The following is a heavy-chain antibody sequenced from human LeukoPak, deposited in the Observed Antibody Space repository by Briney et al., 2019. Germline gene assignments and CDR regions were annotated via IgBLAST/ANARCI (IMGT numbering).Heavy chain of an antibody. CDR3: AREYYDILTGYSRRYYYMDV. J-gene: IGHJ6*03. V-gene: IGHV3-21*01. CDR1: GFTFSSYS. Sequence: SCKASGFTFSSYSMSWVRQAPGKGLEWVSSISSSSSYIYYADSVKGRFTISRDNAKNSLYLQMNSLRAEDTAAYYCAREYYDILTGYSRRYYYMDVWGKGTTVTVSS. D-gene: IGHD3-9*01. CDR2: ISSSSSYI.